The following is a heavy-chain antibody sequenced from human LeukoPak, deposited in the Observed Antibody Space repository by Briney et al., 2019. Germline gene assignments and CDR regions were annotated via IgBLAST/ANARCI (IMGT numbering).Heavy chain of an antibody. J-gene: IGHJ4*02. V-gene: IGHV1-69*05. CDR2: IIPIFGTA. CDR1: GYTFSSYA. CDR3: ARDPGPYSGSLY. Sequence: SVKVSCKASGYTFSSYAISWVRQAPGQGLEWMGRIIPIFGTANYAQKFQGRVTITTDESTSTAYMELSSLRSEDTAVYYCARDPGPYSGSLYWGQGTLVTVSS. D-gene: IGHD1-26*01.